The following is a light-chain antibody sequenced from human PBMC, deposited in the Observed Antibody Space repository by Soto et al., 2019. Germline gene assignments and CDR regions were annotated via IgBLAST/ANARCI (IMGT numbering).Light chain of an antibody. CDR2: DFS. J-gene: IGLJ1*01. V-gene: IGLV2-14*03. CDR1: SSDVGGYNY. CDR3: SSYTTSNTRQIV. Sequence: QSALTQPPSMSASPGQTITISCPGTSSDVGGYNYVSWYQHHPRKAPNLMIFDFSNRPSGVSNRFSGSKSGNTASLTISGLQPEDEADYYCSSYTTSNTRQIVFGTGTKVTGL.